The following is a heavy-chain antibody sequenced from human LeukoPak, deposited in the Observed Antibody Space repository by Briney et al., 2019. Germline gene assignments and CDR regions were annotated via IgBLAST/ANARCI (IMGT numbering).Heavy chain of an antibody. CDR3: ARDHRKEWELLPSYYFDY. J-gene: IGHJ4*02. Sequence: AGGSLRLSCAASGFTFSSYAMHWVRQAPGKGLEWVAVIWYDGSNKYYADSVEGRFTISRDNSKNTLYLQMNSLRAEDTAVYYCARDHRKEWELLPSYYFDYWGQGTLVTVSS. CDR1: GFTFSSYA. D-gene: IGHD1-26*01. V-gene: IGHV3-33*08. CDR2: IWYDGSNK.